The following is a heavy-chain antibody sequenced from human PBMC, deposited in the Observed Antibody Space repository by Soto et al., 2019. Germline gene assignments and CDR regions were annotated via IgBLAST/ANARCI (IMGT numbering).Heavy chain of an antibody. CDR2: IRARGDNI. CDR3: SKDFWLNSDYDFVNPFDF. CDR1: GFTFSDYA. D-gene: IGHD5-12*01. J-gene: IGHJ4*02. V-gene: IGHV3-23*01. Sequence: PGGSLSLSCAASGFTFSDYAMSWVRQAPGKGLEWVSGIRARGDNIFYADSVEGRFAISRDNDRNILYLQMHSLRAEDPALYYCSKDFWLNSDYDFVNPFDFWGQGTLVTVSS.